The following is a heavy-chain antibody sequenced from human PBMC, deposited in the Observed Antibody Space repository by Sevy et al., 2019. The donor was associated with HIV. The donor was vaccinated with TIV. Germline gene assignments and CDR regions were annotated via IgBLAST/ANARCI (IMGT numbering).Heavy chain of an antibody. Sequence: GGSLRLSCIASGFTFSNYEMNWVRQAPGKGLEWVSYITSSGSTIYYADSMKGRFTISRDNGKNSLYLQMNSLRAEDTAVYYCARATYYYDTSGPYFFDFWGQGTLVTVSS. D-gene: IGHD3-22*01. CDR3: ARATYYYDTSGPYFFDF. CDR2: ITSSGSTI. J-gene: IGHJ4*02. V-gene: IGHV3-48*03. CDR1: GFTFSNYE.